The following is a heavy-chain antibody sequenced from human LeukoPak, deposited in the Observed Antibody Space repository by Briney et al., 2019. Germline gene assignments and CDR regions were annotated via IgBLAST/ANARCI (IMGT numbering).Heavy chain of an antibody. D-gene: IGHD6-25*01. CDR1: GGTFSSYA. J-gene: IGHJ5*02. CDR3: AREGSSGHNFNWFDP. V-gene: IGHV1-69*05. Sequence: ASVKVSCKASGGTFSSYAISWLRQAPGQGLEWMGGIIPIFGTANYAQKFQGRVTITTDESTSTAYMELSSLRSEDTAVYYCAREGSSGHNFNWFDPWGQGTLVTVSS. CDR2: IIPIFGTA.